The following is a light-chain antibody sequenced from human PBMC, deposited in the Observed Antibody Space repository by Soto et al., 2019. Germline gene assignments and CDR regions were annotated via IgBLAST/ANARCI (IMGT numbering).Light chain of an antibody. CDR3: QQRSNWPPMYT. Sequence: EIVLTQSPATLSLSPGERATLSCRASQSVSSYLAWYQQKPGQAPRLLIYDASNRATGIPARFSGSGSGTDFTHTISHLEPEDLTVYYCQQRSNWPPMYTFGQRTKLKIK. CDR1: QSVSSY. CDR2: DAS. J-gene: IGKJ2*01. V-gene: IGKV3-11*01.